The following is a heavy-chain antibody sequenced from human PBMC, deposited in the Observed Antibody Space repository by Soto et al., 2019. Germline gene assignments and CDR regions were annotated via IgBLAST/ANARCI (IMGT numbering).Heavy chain of an antibody. D-gene: IGHD6-19*01. CDR2: ISGSGGST. Sequence: PGVSLRLSFSASGFTFSSYAVTLVRQAPGKGLEWVSVISGSGGSTNYADSVKGRFTMSRDNSKNTVYLQMNSLRADDTAVYYCAKDLSSGWPNYYYGMDVWGQGTTVTVSS. CDR1: GFTFSSYA. CDR3: AKDLSSGWPNYYYGMDV. V-gene: IGHV3-23*01. J-gene: IGHJ6*02.